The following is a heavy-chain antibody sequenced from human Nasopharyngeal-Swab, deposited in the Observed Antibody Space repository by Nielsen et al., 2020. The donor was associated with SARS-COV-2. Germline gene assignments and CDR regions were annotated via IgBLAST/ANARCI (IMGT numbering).Heavy chain of an antibody. CDR3: AKDPSRVAANWFDP. J-gene: IGHJ5*02. V-gene: IGHV3-23*01. CDR1: GFTFSSYA. Sequence: GESLKISCAASGFTFSSYAMSWVRQAPGKGLEWVSAISGSGGSTYYADSVKGRFTISRDNSKNTLYLQMNSLRAEDTAVYYCAKDPSRVAANWFDPWGQGTLVTASS. CDR2: ISGSGGST. D-gene: IGHD6-13*01.